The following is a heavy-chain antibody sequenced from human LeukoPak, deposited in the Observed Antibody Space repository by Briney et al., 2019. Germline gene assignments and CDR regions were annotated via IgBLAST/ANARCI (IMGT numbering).Heavy chain of an antibody. Sequence: GASVKVSCKASGYSFSSYFMHWVRQAPGQGLEWMGIINPSDGTPRYTQKFQDRVTMTRDTSASTAYMELSSLRSEDTAVYYCARDRCSGGSCYPYYFDYWGQGTLVTVSS. V-gene: IGHV1-46*01. CDR1: GYSFSSYF. J-gene: IGHJ4*02. CDR3: ARDRCSGGSCYPYYFDY. CDR2: INPSDGTP. D-gene: IGHD2-15*01.